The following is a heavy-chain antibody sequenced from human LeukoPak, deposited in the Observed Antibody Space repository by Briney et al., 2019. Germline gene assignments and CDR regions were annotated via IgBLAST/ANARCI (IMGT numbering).Heavy chain of an antibody. V-gene: IGHV1-18*01. CDR1: GYTFSNYG. Sequence: ASAKVSCKTSGYTFSNYGVSWVRQAPGQGLEWMGWISAYNNNTNYAQKFQGRLTMTTDTSTSTAYMELRSLRSDDTAVYYCARDYRGEFWSGYYTYYFDYWGQGTLVTVSS. CDR2: ISAYNNNT. D-gene: IGHD3-3*01. CDR3: ARDYRGEFWSGYYTYYFDY. J-gene: IGHJ4*02.